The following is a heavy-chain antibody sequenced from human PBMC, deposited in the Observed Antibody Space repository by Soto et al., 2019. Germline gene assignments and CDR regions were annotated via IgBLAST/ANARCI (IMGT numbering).Heavy chain of an antibody. D-gene: IGHD1-26*01. CDR1: GFTFSSCG. CDR3: AKDGHSGSFYYSYYYGMDV. Sequence: GGALRLSCAVYGFTFSSCGVHCVRQAPGKGLEWVAVISYEGSNKYYADSVKGRFTISRDNSKNTLYLQMNSLRAEDTAVYYCAKDGHSGSFYYSYYYGMDVWGQGTTVTVSS. V-gene: IGHV3-30*18. CDR2: ISYEGSNK. J-gene: IGHJ6*02.